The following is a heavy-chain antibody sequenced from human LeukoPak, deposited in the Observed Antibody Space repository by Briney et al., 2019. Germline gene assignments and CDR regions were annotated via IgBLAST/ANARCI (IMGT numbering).Heavy chain of an antibody. V-gene: IGHV4-59*01. Sequence: SETLSLTCTVSGDSISGYYWSWIRQPPQKGLEWIAYIYYGGSTNYNPSLKSRVTLSVDTSKNQFSLKLSSVTAADTAVYYCARGLIAAREYYFDSWGQGTLVTVSS. D-gene: IGHD6-6*01. CDR3: ARGLIAAREYYFDS. CDR1: GDSISGYY. J-gene: IGHJ4*02. CDR2: IYYGGST.